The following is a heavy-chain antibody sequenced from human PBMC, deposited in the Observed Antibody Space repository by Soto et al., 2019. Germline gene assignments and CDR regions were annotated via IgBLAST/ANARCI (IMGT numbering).Heavy chain of an antibody. CDR2: ISSSSSYI. Sequence: GSLRLSCAASGFTFSSYSMNWVRQAPGKGLEWVSSISSSSSYIHYADSVKGRFTISRDNAKNSLYLQMNSLRAEDTAVYYCATSGGPATGAFDIWGQGTMVTVSS. J-gene: IGHJ3*02. CDR3: ATSGGPATGAFDI. CDR1: GFTFSSYS. D-gene: IGHD2-15*01. V-gene: IGHV3-21*01.